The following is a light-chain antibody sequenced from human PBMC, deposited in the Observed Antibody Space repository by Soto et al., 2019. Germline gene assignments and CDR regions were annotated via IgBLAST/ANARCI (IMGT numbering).Light chain of an antibody. CDR2: AAS. J-gene: IGKJ1*01. V-gene: IGKV1-39*01. Sequence: DIQMTQSPSSLSASVGDRVTITCRASQGISTYLNWYQQKPGKAPKVLIYAASSLQSGVPSRFSGSGSETDFTLTISSLPPEDFATYSCQQSNSITWTFGQGTKVEIK. CDR1: QGISTY. CDR3: QQSNSITWT.